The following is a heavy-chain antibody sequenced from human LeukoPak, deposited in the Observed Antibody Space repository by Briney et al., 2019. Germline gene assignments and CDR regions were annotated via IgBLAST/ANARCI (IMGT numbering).Heavy chain of an antibody. V-gene: IGHV3-23*01. J-gene: IGHJ4*02. CDR2: IRATAGTT. CDR3: TKGGYTTYFDY. Sequence: GGSLRLSCAASGFTFSSYAMHWVRQAPGKGLEWVSTIRATAGTTYYEDSVKGRFTISRDNSKNTQWLQMNSLRVEDTAVYYCTKGGYTTYFDYWGQGTLVTVSS. D-gene: IGHD6-13*01. CDR1: GFTFSSYA.